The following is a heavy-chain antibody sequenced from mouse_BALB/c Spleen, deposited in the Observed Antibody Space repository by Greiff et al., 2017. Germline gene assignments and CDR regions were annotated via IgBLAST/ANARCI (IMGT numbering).Heavy chain of an antibody. J-gene: IGHJ2*01. D-gene: IGHD1-1*01. CDR2: ISSGSSTI. CDR1: GFTFSSFG. V-gene: IGHV5-17*02. Sequence: DVMLVESGGGLVQPGGSRKLSCAASGFTFSSFGMHWVRQAPEKGLEWVAYISSGSSTIYYADTVKGRFTISRDNPKNTLFLQMTSLRSEDTAMYYCARGEVDGFYFDYWGQGTTLTVSS. CDR3: ARGEVDGFYFDY.